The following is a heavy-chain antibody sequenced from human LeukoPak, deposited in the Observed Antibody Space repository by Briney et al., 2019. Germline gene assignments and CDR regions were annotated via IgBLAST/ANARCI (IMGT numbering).Heavy chain of an antibody. Sequence: EGSLRLSCAASGFTFSSYGMHWVRQAPGKGLEWVAVIWYDGSNKYYADSVKGRFTISRDNSKNTLYLQMNSLRAEDTAVYYCARGTTTTGYYFDYWGQGTLVTVSS. CDR2: IWYDGSNK. CDR1: GFTFSSYG. J-gene: IGHJ4*02. CDR3: ARGTTTTGYYFDY. D-gene: IGHD4-17*01. V-gene: IGHV3-33*01.